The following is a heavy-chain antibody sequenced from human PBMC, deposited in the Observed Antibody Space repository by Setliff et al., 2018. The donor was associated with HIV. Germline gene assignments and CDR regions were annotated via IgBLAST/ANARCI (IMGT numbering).Heavy chain of an antibody. J-gene: IGHJ4*02. CDR3: ARRARGGSSYYFDY. Sequence: PSETLSLTCSVSGGSISSSNYYWGWIRQPPGKGLQWIGSISYSGRTYYNPSLKSRLTISADTSKNQFSLKLTSVTAADTAVYYCARRARGGSSYYFDYWGQGTLVTVSS. CDR1: GGSISSSNYY. D-gene: IGHD1-26*01. CDR2: ISYSGRT. V-gene: IGHV4-39*01.